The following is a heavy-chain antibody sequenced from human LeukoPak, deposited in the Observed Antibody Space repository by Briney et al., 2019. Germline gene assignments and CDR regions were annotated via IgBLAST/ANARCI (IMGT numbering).Heavy chain of an antibody. CDR2: MNPNSGNT. CDR3: ARKGPGASVVVV. D-gene: IGHD2-15*01. J-gene: IGHJ4*02. V-gene: IGHV1-8*01. Sequence: ASVRVSCKASGYTFTSYDINWVRQAPGQGLEWMGWMNPNSGNTGYAQKFQGRVTMTRNTSISTAYMELSSLRSEDTAVYYCARKGPGASVVVVWGQGTLVTVSS. CDR1: GYTFTSYD.